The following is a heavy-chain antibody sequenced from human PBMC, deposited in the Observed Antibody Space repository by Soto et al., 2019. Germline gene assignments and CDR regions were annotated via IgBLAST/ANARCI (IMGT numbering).Heavy chain of an antibody. CDR1: GHIFTSYY. J-gene: IGHJ6*02. CDR2: INTSSGNT. CDR3: ARSDSDYYGLDV. Sequence: QVQLVQSGAEVKKPGASVKVSCKASGHIFTSYYIHWVRQAPGQGLEWMGIINTSSGNTIYLQRFQGRVTMTRDTSTSTVYMELSSLRSGDTAIYYCARSDSDYYGLDVWGQGTTVTVSS. V-gene: IGHV1-46*01.